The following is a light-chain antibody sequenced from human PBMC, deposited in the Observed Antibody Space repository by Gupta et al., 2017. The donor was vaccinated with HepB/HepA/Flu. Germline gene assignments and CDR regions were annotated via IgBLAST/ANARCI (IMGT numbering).Light chain of an antibody. CDR1: QSVSSYY. CDR3: QQLASSPRFT. V-gene: IGKV3-20*01. CDR2: ATS. J-gene: IGKJ3*01. Sequence: EIVMTQSPGTLSLSPGEGATLSCRASQSVSSYYLAWFQQKSGQPPRLLIYATSNRAAGVPDRFRGSGSGTDFTLTITRLEPEDFAVYYCQQLASSPRFTFGPGTKV.